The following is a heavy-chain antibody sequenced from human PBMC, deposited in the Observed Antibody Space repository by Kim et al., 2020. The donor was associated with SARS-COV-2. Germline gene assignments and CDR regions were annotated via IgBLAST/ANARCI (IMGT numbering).Heavy chain of an antibody. CDR2: ITWNGGTI. CDR3: AKDYGKRYGASDY. CDR1: GFTFGDYG. Sequence: GGSLRLSCAASGFTFGDYGMHWVRQAPGKGLEWVSGITWNGGTIGYADSVKGRFTISRDNAKNSLYLQMNSLRAEDTAFYYCAKDYGKRYGASDYWGQGTLVTVSS. V-gene: IGHV3-9*01. J-gene: IGHJ4*02. D-gene: IGHD3-10*01.